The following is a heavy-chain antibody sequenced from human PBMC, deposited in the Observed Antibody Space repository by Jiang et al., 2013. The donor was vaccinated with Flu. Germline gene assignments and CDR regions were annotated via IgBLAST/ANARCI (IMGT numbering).Heavy chain of an antibody. J-gene: IGHJ4*02. CDR1: GFTFSTYA. D-gene: IGHD6-25*01. V-gene: IGHV3-64D*09. CDR2: ISSNGGST. CDR3: VKALPIAAEAFDY. Sequence: RLSCAASGFTFSTYAMHWVRQAPGKGLEYVSAISSNGGSTYYADSVKGRFTISRDNSKNTLYLQMSSLRAEDTAVYYCVKALPIAAEAFDYWGQGTLVTVSS.